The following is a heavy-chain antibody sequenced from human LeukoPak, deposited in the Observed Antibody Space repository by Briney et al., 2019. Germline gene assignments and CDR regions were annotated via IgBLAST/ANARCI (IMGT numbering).Heavy chain of an antibody. Sequence: PGGSLRLSCAASGFTFSSYAMNCVRQAPGKALEGLSAIGASGAYTFYADSVKGRFTISRDNSRNTLYLQMNSLRAEDTAVYYCAKRPTMTTVTTPSWRVCDSWGQGTLVTVSS. V-gene: IGHV3-23*01. CDR2: IGASGAYT. D-gene: IGHD4-17*01. CDR3: AKRPTMTTVTTPSWRVCDS. CDR1: GFTFSSYA. J-gene: IGHJ4*02.